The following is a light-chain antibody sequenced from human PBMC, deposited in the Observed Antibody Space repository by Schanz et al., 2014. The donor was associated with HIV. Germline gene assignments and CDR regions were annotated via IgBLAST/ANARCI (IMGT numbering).Light chain of an antibody. J-gene: IGLJ2*01. V-gene: IGLV1-40*01. CDR2: GNS. Sequence: QSVLTQPPSVSGAPGQRVTISCTGSSSNIGAGYDVHWYQQPPGTAPKLLIYGNSNRPSGVPDRFSGSKSGTSASLAITGLQAEDEADYYCSSYTSSSTLDVVFGGGTKLTVL. CDR1: SSNIGAGYD. CDR3: SSYTSSSTLDVV.